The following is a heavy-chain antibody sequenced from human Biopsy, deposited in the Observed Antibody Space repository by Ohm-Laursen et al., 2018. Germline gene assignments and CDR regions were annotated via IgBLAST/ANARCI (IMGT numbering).Heavy chain of an antibody. CDR3: QRGRRHCSGTCSRWYFDL. Sequence: GPSENPSCQPSGHTFTAISVHWLRHAPGQGLEWMGLINPKNGDIDYPQNFQGRPSMNRNPSISTAYMDLSRQRSDDPAVYYWQRGRRHCSGTCSRWYFDLWGRGTLVTVSS. D-gene: IGHD2-2*01. J-gene: IGHJ2*01. V-gene: IGHV1-2*02. CDR1: GHTFTAIS. CDR2: INPKNGDI.